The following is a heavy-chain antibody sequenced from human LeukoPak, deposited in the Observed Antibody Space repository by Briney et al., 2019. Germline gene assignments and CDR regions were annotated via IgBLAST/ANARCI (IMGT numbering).Heavy chain of an antibody. J-gene: IGHJ4*02. D-gene: IGHD4-17*01. V-gene: IGHV3-9*01. CDR3: AKVSQGYGDYVFDY. CDR2: ISWNSGSI. CDR1: GFTFDDYA. Sequence: GGSLRLSCAASGFTFDDYAMHWVRQAPGKGLEWVSGISWNSGSIGYADSVKGRFTISRDNAKNSLYLQMNSLRAEDTALYYCAKVSQGYGDYVFDYWGQGTLVTVSS.